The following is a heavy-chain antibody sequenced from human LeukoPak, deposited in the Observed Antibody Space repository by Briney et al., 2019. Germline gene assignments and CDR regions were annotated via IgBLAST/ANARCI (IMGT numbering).Heavy chain of an antibody. J-gene: IGHJ5*02. V-gene: IGHV3-23*01. D-gene: IGHD2/OR15-2a*01. CDR2: ISNNGGYT. Sequence: GGSLRLSCAASGFTFSSSAMSWVRQAPGKGLGWVSAISNNGGYTYYADSVQGRFTISRDNSKSTLCLQMNSLRAEDTAVYYCAGVRTLGSTLSFDPWGQGTLVTVSS. CDR1: GFTFSSSA. CDR3: AGVRTLGSTLSFDP.